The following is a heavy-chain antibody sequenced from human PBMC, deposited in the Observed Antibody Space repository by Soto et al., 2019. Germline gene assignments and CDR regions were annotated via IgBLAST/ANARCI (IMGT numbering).Heavy chain of an antibody. CDR1: GVTIRGYY. Sequence: SEPLSLTFNVSGVTIRGYYWNWIRQPPGKGLEWIGYIYYSGSTNYNPSLKSRVTISVDTSKNEFSLKLSSVTAADTAVYYCARFSGWYSAFDYWGQGAPVTVSS. CDR3: ARFSGWYSAFDY. CDR2: IYYSGST. D-gene: IGHD6-19*01. J-gene: IGHJ4*02. V-gene: IGHV4-59*01.